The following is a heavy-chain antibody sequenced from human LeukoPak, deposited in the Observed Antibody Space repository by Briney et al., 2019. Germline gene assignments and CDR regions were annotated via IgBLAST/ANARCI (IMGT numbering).Heavy chain of an antibody. CDR1: GFTFSSSA. D-gene: IGHD3-16*01. V-gene: IGHV3-23*01. Sequence: GGSLRLSCAASGFTFSSSAMSWVRQAPGKGLEWVSDISGDTTETYYADSVKGRFTLSRDTSKNTLHLQMNSLTANDTAVYYCAKGGWFDDWGQGTLVTVSS. J-gene: IGHJ5*02. CDR2: ISGDTTET. CDR3: AKGGWFDD.